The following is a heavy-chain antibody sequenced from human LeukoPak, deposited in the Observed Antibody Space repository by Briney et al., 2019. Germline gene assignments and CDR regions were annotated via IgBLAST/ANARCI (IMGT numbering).Heavy chain of an antibody. D-gene: IGHD6-13*01. CDR3: ARQGSSWY. V-gene: IGHV4-59*01. CDR2: IYYSGST. J-gene: IGHJ4*02. Sequence: SETLSLTCTVSGGSISSYYWSWIRQPPGKGLEWIGYIYYSGSTNYNPSLKSRVTISVDTSKNQFSLKLSSVTAADTAVYYCARQGSSWYWGQGTLVTVSS. CDR1: GGSISSYY.